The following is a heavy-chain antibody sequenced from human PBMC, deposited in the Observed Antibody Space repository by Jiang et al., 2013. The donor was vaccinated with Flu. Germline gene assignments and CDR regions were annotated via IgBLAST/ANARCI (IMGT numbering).Heavy chain of an antibody. Sequence: QGRVTITADESTSTAYMELSSLRSEDTAVYYCASTVTTGGYYFDYWGQGTLVTVVL. CDR3: ASTVTTGGYYFDY. V-gene: IGHV1-69*01. J-gene: IGHJ4*02. D-gene: IGHD4-17*01.